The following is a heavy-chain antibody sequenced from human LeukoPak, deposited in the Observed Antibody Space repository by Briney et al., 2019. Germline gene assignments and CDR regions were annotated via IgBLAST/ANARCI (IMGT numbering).Heavy chain of an antibody. Sequence: ASVNVSCKASGYTFTSYAMHWVRQAPGQRLEWMGWINAGNGNTKYSQKFQGRVTITRDTSASTAYMELSSLRSEDTAVYYCARDPIKSGPFDYWGQGTLVTVSS. V-gene: IGHV1-3*01. CDR3: ARDPIKSGPFDY. J-gene: IGHJ4*02. CDR1: GYTFTSYA. CDR2: INAGNGNT. D-gene: IGHD5-12*01.